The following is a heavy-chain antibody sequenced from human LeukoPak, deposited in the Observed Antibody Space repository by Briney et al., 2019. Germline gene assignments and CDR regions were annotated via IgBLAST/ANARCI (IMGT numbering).Heavy chain of an antibody. Sequence: SETLSLTCTVSGGSISSGGYYWSWIRQHPGKGLEWIGYIYYSGSTYYNPSLKSRVTISVDTSKNQFSLKLSSATAADTAVYYCARAYCGGDCYAESSLIDYWGQGTLVTVSS. CDR2: IYYSGST. J-gene: IGHJ4*02. D-gene: IGHD2-21*02. V-gene: IGHV4-31*03. CDR3: ARAYCGGDCYAESSLIDY. CDR1: GGSISSGGYY.